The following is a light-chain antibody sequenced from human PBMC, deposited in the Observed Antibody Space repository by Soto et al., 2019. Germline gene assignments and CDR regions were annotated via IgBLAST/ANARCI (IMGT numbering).Light chain of an antibody. CDR3: SSYTSSSISYV. CDR1: ISDVGGYNY. Sequence: QSLLTQPASVSGSPGQSITISCTGTISDVGGYNYVSWYQQHPGKAPKLMIYEVSNRPSGVSNRFSGSKYGNTASLTISGLQAEDEADYYCSSYTSSSISYVFGTGTKVTVL. J-gene: IGLJ1*01. V-gene: IGLV2-14*01. CDR2: EVS.